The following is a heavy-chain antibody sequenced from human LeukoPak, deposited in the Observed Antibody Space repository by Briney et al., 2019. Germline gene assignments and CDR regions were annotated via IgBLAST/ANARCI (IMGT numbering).Heavy chain of an antibody. J-gene: IGHJ6*03. D-gene: IGHD5-18*01. Sequence: EGSLRLSCAASGFTFSSYAMSWVRQAPGKGLEWVSAISGSGGSTYYADSVKGRFTISRDNSKNTLYLQMNSLRAEDTAVYYCAKVNTAMVRYYYYYYMDVWGKGTTVTVSS. CDR3: AKVNTAMVRYYYYYYMDV. V-gene: IGHV3-23*01. CDR1: GFTFSSYA. CDR2: ISGSGGST.